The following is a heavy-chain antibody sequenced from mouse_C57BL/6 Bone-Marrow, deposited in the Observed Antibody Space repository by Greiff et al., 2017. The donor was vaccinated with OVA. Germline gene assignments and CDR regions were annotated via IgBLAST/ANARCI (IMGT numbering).Heavy chain of an antibody. CDR3: ARSVLCSWFAY. J-gene: IGHJ3*01. CDR2: IDPSDSYT. CDR1: GYTFTSYW. D-gene: IGHD2-3*01. V-gene: IGHV1-50*01. Sequence: QVQLQQSGAELVKPGASVKLSCKASGYTFTSYWMQWVKQRPGQGLEWIGEIDPSDSYTNYNQKFKGKATLTVDTSSSTAYMQLSSLTSEDSAVYYCARSVLCSWFAYWGQGTLVTVSA.